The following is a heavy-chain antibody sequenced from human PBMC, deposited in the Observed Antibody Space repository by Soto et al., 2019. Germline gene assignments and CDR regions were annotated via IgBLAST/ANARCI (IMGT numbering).Heavy chain of an antibody. D-gene: IGHD4-17*01. V-gene: IGHV1-3*01. J-gene: IGHJ4*02. CDR1: GYTFSGSV. CDR2: INADTGNT. Sequence: QVQLVHSGAEVKKPGASVKVSCKASGYTFSGSVMHWVRQAPGQRLEWMGWINADTGNTKYSQKFQGRVTLTRDTSASTAYMELSSLRSEDTTVYYCATEIDGTTVTSLDYWGQGTLVTVSS. CDR3: ATEIDGTTVTSLDY.